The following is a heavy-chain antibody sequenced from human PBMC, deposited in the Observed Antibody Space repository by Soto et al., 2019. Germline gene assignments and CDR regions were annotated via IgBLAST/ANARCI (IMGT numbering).Heavy chain of an antibody. CDR3: AREVTSVYYYDY. V-gene: IGHV1-8*03. CDR1: GYTFPRYD. CDR2: MNADSGST. J-gene: IGHJ4*02. Sequence: QVQLVQSGAEVMKPGASVKVSCKASGYTFPRYDINWVRQATGQGYEWMGWMNADSGSTAYAQRFQGRVTITRNTSANTVYMELSGLRSEDTAVYYCAREVTSVYYYDYWGQGTLVIVSS. D-gene: IGHD3-22*01.